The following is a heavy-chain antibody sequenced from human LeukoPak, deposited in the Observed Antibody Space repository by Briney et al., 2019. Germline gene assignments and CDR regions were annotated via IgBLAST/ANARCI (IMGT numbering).Heavy chain of an antibody. V-gene: IGHV4-39*01. CDR1: GGSISSSSYY. Sequence: SETLSLTCTVSGGSISSSSYYWGWIRQPPGKGLEWIGSIYYSGSTYYNPSLKSRVTISVDTSKNQFSLKLSSVTAADTAVYYCARLGYSSGWYEDYFDYWGQGTLVTVSS. D-gene: IGHD6-19*01. J-gene: IGHJ4*02. CDR2: IYYSGST. CDR3: ARLGYSSGWYEDYFDY.